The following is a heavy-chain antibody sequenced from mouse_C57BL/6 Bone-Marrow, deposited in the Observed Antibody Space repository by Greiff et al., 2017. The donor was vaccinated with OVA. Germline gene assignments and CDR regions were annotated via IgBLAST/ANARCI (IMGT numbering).Heavy chain of an antibody. V-gene: IGHV1-69*01. CDR1: GYTFTSYW. CDR3: AREYYDYGGYLDY. Sequence: QVQLQQPGAELVMPGASVKLSCKASGYTFTSYWMHWVKQRPGQGLEWIGEIDPSDSYTNYNQKFKGKSTLTVDKSSSTAYMQLSSLTSEDSAVYYCAREYYDYGGYLDYWGQGTTLTVSS. CDR2: IDPSDSYT. D-gene: IGHD2-4*01. J-gene: IGHJ2*01.